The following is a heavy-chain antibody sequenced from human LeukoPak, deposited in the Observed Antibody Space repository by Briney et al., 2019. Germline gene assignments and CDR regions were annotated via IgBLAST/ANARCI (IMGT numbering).Heavy chain of an antibody. Sequence: PSETLSLTCTVSGGSISSSSYYWGWIRQSPGKAPEWIGDIFYTGKTNYNPSLKRRVSMSIDTSKNQFSLRLTSVTAADTAVYYCARVFDSWGQGTLITVSS. CDR2: IFYTGKT. CDR3: ARVFDS. J-gene: IGHJ4*02. V-gene: IGHV4-39*07. CDR1: GGSISSSSYY.